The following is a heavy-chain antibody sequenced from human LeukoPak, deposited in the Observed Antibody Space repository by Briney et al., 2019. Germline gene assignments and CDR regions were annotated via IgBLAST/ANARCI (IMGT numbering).Heavy chain of an antibody. J-gene: IGHJ6*03. CDR3: ARVTIHYYNLYYYMDA. CDR1: GYTLNRYG. Sequence: ASVKVSCKASGYTLNRYGISWVRQAPGLGLEWMGWISAFNGNTEYAQKFQGRVSLTTDTSTRTAYMELTSLTSDDTAVYYCARVTIHYYNLYYYMDAWGKGTTVTVSS. D-gene: IGHD3-10*01. V-gene: IGHV1-18*01. CDR2: ISAFNGNT.